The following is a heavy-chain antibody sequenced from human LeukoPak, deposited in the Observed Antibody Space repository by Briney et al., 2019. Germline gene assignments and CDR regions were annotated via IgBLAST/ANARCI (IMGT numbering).Heavy chain of an antibody. V-gene: IGHV3-21*01. Sequence: PGGSLRLSCAASGFTFSSYSMNWVRQAPGKGLEWVSSISSSSSYIYYADSVKGRFTISRDNAKNSLYLQMNSLRGEDTAVYYCARDGDYGAYFDYWGQGTLVTVSS. D-gene: IGHD4-17*01. J-gene: IGHJ4*02. CDR2: ISSSSSYI. CDR1: GFTFSSYS. CDR3: ARDGDYGAYFDY.